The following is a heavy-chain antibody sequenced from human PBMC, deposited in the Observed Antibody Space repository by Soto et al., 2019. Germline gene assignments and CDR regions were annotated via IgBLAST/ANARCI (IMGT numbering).Heavy chain of an antibody. V-gene: IGHV4-34*01. CDR2: INHSGST. CDR1: GGSFSGYY. Sequence: SQTLSLTCAVYGGSFSGYYWSWIRQPPGKGLEWIGEINHSGSTNYNPSLKSRVTISVDTSKNQFSLKLSSVTAADTAVYYCASLESLDPWGQGTLVTVSS. CDR3: ASLESLDP. J-gene: IGHJ5*02.